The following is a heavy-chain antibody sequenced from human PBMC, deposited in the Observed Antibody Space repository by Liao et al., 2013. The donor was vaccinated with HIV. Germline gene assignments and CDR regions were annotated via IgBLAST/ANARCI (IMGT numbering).Heavy chain of an antibody. CDR1: GGAISSGSYY. D-gene: IGHD3-10*01. J-gene: IGHJ5*02. CDR3: AREGYYGSGSYYTS. V-gene: IGHV4-61*02. CDR2: IYTSGST. Sequence: QVQLQESGPGLVKPSQTLSLTCTVSGGAISSGSYYWNWIRQPAGKGLEWIGRIYTSGSTNYNPSLKSRVTISLDTSKNQFSLKLSSVTAADTAVYYCAREGYYGSGSYYTSWGQGTLVTVSS.